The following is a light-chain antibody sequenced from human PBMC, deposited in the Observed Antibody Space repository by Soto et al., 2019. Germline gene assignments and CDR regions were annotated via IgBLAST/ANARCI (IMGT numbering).Light chain of an antibody. CDR1: QSISSW. CDR3: QQYNSFLWT. Sequence: DIQMTQSPSTLSASVGDTVTIICRASQSISSWLAWYQQKGGKAPKLLISKASNLDSGVPSRFIGSGSGTEFNLTISSLQHEDFATYYCQQYNSFLWTFGQGTKVDIK. CDR2: KAS. V-gene: IGKV1-5*03. J-gene: IGKJ1*01.